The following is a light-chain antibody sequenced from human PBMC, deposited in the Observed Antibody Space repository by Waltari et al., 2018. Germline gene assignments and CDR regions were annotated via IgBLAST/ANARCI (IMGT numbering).Light chain of an antibody. CDR1: SPNIRAGYD. V-gene: IGLV1-40*01. Sequence: SVLTQPPSVSGALGQSVPNTCNGRSPNIRAGYDGHWYQRSPGPAPKLLIATNNNRPAGGPDRFSGSKSGTSASLAITGLQAEDEAHYYCQTYDNSLIGRVFGGGTELTVL. J-gene: IGLJ3*02. CDR2: TNN. CDR3: QTYDNSLIGRV.